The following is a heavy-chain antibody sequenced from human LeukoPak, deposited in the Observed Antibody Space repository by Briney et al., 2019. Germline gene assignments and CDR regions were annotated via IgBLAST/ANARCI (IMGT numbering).Heavy chain of an antibody. J-gene: IGHJ6*03. Sequence: PSETLSLTCTVSGYSISSGYYWGWIRQPPGKGLEWIGEINHSGSTNYNPSLKSRVTISVDTSKNQFSLKLSSVTAADTAVYYCARIRGVLFYYMDVWGKGTTVTVSS. V-gene: IGHV4-38-2*02. CDR2: INHSGST. D-gene: IGHD3-10*01. CDR1: GYSISSGYY. CDR3: ARIRGVLFYYMDV.